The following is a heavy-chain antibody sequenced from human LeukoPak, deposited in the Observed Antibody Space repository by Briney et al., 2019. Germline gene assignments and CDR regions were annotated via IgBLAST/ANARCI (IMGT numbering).Heavy chain of an antibody. CDR3: AREIVGATVTFDY. D-gene: IGHD1-26*01. CDR2: INPNSGGT. V-gene: IGHV1-2*02. J-gene: IGHJ4*02. CDR1: GYTFTNYS. Sequence: ASVKVSCKASGYTFTNYSINWVRQAPGQGLEWMGWINPNSGGTKYAQKFQGRVTMTRDTSISTAYMELNRLGSDDTAVFYCAREIVGATVTFDYWGQGTLVTVSS.